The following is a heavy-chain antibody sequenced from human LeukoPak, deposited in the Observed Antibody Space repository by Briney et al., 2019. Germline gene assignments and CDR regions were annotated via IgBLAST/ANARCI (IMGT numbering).Heavy chain of an antibody. J-gene: IGHJ4*02. V-gene: IGHV4-59*01. CDR2: IYYTGST. CDR1: GGSMSTYY. D-gene: IGHD1-14*01. Sequence: PSETLSLTCTVSGGSMSTYYWTWIRQPPGQGLVWIGFIYYTGSTNYNPSLKSRVTISVDTSKNQFSLKLSSVTAADTAVYYCAGMRITTPTVRTLDYWGQGTLVTVSS. CDR3: AGMRITTPTVRTLDY.